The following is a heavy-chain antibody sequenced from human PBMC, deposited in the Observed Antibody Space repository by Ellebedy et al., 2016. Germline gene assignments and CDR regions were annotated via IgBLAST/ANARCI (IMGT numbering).Heavy chain of an antibody. CDR1: GGSINSYY. V-gene: IGHV4-59*12. CDR3: ARGRDYGGNSGFSDY. Sequence: SETLSLTXTVSGGSINSYYWSWIRQLPGKGLEWIGYIFSSGNTNYSPSLKSRVTISVDTSKNQFSLRLSSVTAADTAVYYCARGRDYGGNSGFSDYWGQGTLVTVSS. J-gene: IGHJ4*02. CDR2: IFSSGNT. D-gene: IGHD4-23*01.